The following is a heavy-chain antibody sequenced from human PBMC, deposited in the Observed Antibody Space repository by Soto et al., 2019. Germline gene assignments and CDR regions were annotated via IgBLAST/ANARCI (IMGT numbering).Heavy chain of an antibody. CDR3: ARGDYGSGSYYYYYGMDV. CDR2: IWYDGSNK. J-gene: IGHJ6*02. V-gene: IGHV3-33*01. CDR1: GSTFSSYG. D-gene: IGHD3-10*01. Sequence: GSLRLSCAASGSTFSSYGMHWVRQAPGKGLEWVAVIWYDGSNKYYADSVKGRFTISRDNSKNTLYLQMNSLRAEDTAVYYCARGDYGSGSYYYYYGMDVWGQGTTVTVSS.